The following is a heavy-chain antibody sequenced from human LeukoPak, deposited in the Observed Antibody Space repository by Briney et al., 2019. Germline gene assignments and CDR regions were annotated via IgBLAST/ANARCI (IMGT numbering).Heavy chain of an antibody. CDR3: SIKWFGELLIDY. V-gene: IGHV3-73*01. Sequence: GGSLRLSCEASGFTFTTYSMTWVRQASGKGLEWVGRIRSKANSYATAYAASVKGRFTISRDDSKNTAYLQMNSLKTEDTAVYYCSIKWFGELLIDYWGQGTLVTVSS. J-gene: IGHJ4*02. D-gene: IGHD3-10*01. CDR2: IRSKANSYAT. CDR1: GFTFTTYS.